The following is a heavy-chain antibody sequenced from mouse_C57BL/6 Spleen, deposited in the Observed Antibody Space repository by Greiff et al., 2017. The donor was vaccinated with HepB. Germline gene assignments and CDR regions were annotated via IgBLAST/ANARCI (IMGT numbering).Heavy chain of an antibody. D-gene: IGHD1-1*01. V-gene: IGHV1-12*01. J-gene: IGHJ3*01. CDR2: IYPGNGDT. CDR1: GYTFTSYN. Sequence: QVQLKESGAELVRPGASVKMSCKASGYTFTSYNMHWVKQTPRQGLEWIGAIYPGNGDTSYNQKFKGKATLTVDKSSSTAYMQLSSLTSEDSAVYFCARDSYYGSSYAWFAYWGQGTLVTVSA. CDR3: ARDSYYGSSYAWFAY.